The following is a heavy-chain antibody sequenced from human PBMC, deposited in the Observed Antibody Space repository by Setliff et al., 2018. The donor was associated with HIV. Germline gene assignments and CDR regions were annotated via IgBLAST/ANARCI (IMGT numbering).Heavy chain of an antibody. CDR2: ISYTGST. CDR1: GGSISNYY. V-gene: IGHV4-59*08. D-gene: IGHD6-13*01. Sequence: SETLSLTCTVSGGSISNYYWSWLRQPPGKGLEWIGYISYTGSTNYNPSLKSRVTISVDTSKNQFSLTLVSVTAADTALYYCARCPSNHMTQAGKKTFYYHYMDVWGKGTTVTVSS. CDR3: ARCPSNHMTQAGKKTFYYHYMDV. J-gene: IGHJ6*03.